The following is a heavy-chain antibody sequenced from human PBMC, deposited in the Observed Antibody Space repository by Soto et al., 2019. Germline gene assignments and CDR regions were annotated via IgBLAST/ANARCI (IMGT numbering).Heavy chain of an antibody. Sequence: ASVKVSCKASGGTFSNYAISWVRQAPGQGLEWMGGIIPIFGTANYAQKFQGRVTITADESTSTAYMELSSLRSEDTAVYYCAGPPELTRIYYYYGMDVWGQGTTVTVSS. CDR1: GGTFSNYA. V-gene: IGHV1-69*13. J-gene: IGHJ6*02. D-gene: IGHD1-7*01. CDR2: IIPIFGTA. CDR3: AGPPELTRIYYYYGMDV.